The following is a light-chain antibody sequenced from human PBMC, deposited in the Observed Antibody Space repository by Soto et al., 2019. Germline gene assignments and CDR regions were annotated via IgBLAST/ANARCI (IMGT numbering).Light chain of an antibody. J-gene: IGKJ4*01. Sequence: DIQMTQYPSTLSASVGDRVTITCRASQSISSWLAWYQHKPGKAPNLLIYKASSLESGVPSRFSGSGSGTEFTLTVSSLQPDDFATYYCQQYDSYPLTFGGGTKVEIK. V-gene: IGKV1-5*03. CDR1: QSISSW. CDR2: KAS. CDR3: QQYDSYPLT.